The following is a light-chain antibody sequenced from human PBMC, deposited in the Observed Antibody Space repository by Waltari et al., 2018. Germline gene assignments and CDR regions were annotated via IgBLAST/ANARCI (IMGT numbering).Light chain of an antibody. CDR1: GSNIGAGYA. CDR3: QSYDTTLSVV. V-gene: IGLV1-40*01. CDR2: GVN. J-gene: IGLJ2*01. Sequence: QSVLTQPPSVSGAPGQRVTISCSGSGSNIGAGYAAHWYPQLPGKAPTLLIYGVNTRPPGVSDRFSGSQFDTSASLAIAGLQADDEADYYCQSYDTTLSVVFGGGTKLTVL.